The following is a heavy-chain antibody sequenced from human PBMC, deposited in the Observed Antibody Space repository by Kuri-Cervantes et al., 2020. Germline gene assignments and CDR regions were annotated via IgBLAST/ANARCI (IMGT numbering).Heavy chain of an antibody. J-gene: IGHJ5*02. Sequence: ASVKVSCKASGYTFTSYAMHWVRQAPGQRLEWMGWINAGNGNTKYSQKFQGRVTITRDTSASTAYMELSSVTAADTAVYYCARVGYSNYWLDPWGQGTLVTVSS. CDR1: GYTFTSYA. D-gene: IGHD4-11*01. CDR2: INAGNGNT. CDR3: ARVGYSNYWLDP. V-gene: IGHV1-3*01.